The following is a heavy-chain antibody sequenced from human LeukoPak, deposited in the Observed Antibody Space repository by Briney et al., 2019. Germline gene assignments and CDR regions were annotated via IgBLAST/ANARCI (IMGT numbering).Heavy chain of an antibody. CDR3: ARDSRLAVGTFHYYYMDV. Sequence: PGGSLRLSCAASGFTVSTNYISWVRQAPGKGLEWVSVIYSSGSTYYVDSVKGRFTISRDNSKNTVYLQMSSLRADDAAVYYCARDSRLAVGTFHYYYMDVWGKGTTVTISS. J-gene: IGHJ6*03. CDR2: IYSSGST. V-gene: IGHV3-66*01. CDR1: GFTVSTNY. D-gene: IGHD2-15*01.